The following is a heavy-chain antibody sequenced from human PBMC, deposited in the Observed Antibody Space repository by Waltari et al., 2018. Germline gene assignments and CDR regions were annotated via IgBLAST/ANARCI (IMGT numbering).Heavy chain of an antibody. V-gene: IGHV4-39*01. D-gene: IGHD5-12*01. CDR1: GGSIRRSSYY. J-gene: IGHJ5*02. Sequence: QLQLQESGPRLVMPPETLYLTCTVPGGSIRRSSYYWGWIRQSPGKGLEWIGSIYYSGTTYYNPTLESRVTISGDTSKNQFSLKLSSVTAADTAVYYCVRHWKRNGYRFDPWGQGTLVTVSS. CDR2: IYYSGTT. CDR3: VRHWKRNGYRFDP.